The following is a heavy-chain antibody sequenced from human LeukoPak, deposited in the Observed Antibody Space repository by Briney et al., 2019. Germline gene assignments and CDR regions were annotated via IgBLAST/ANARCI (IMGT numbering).Heavy chain of an antibody. V-gene: IGHV3-74*01. Sequence: GGSLRLSCTACGFAFSTYWMFGVREAPGKGLVWCSQINPEGASTTYGDPAKGRFTASRDTAKNARHLQMHTLTVNDTAVYYCARGTAITAGIDFWGQGTLVTVSS. D-gene: IGHD6-19*01. CDR1: GFAFSTYW. CDR3: ARGTAITAGIDF. J-gene: IGHJ4*02. CDR2: INPEGAST.